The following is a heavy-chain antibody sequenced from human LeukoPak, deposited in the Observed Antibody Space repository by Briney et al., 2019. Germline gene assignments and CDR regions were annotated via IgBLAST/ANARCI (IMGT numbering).Heavy chain of an antibody. CDR3: AREGGSEPFDY. CDR2: IYYSGST. J-gene: IGHJ4*02. V-gene: IGHV4-59*01. D-gene: IGHD1-14*01. Sequence: PSETLSLTCTVSGGSISSYYWSWIRQPPGKGLEWIGYIYYSGSTNYNPSLKSRVTISVDTSKNQFSLKLSSVTAADTAVYYCAREGGSEPFDYWGQGTLVTVSS. CDR1: GGSISSYY.